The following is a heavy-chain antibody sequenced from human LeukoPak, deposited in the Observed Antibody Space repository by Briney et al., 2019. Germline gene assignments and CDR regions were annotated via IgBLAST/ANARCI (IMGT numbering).Heavy chain of an antibody. CDR1: GGSISSYY. V-gene: IGHV4-59*01. CDR2: IYYSGST. CDR3: AREFRGYSYSPRFDY. J-gene: IGHJ4*02. D-gene: IGHD5-18*01. Sequence: SETLSLTCTVSGGSISSYYWSWLRQPPGKGLEWIGYIYYSGSTNYNPSLKSRVAISVDTSKNQFSLKLSSVTAADTAVYYCAREFRGYSYSPRFDYWGQGTLVTVSS.